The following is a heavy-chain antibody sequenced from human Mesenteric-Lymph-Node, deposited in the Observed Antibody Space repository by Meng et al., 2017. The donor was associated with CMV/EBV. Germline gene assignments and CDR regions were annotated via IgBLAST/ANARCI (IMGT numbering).Heavy chain of an antibody. V-gene: IGHV3-30-3*01. Sequence: GGSLRLSCAASGFTFSSYAMPWVRQAPGKGLEWVAVISSDGSNKYYADSVKGRFTISRDNSKNTLYRQMNSLRAEDTAVYYCARSLDCSSTSCYLYYYYYGMDVWGQGTTVNVSS. CDR2: ISSDGSNK. CDR3: ARSLDCSSTSCYLYYYYYGMDV. D-gene: IGHD2-2*01. CDR1: GFTFSSYA. J-gene: IGHJ6*02.